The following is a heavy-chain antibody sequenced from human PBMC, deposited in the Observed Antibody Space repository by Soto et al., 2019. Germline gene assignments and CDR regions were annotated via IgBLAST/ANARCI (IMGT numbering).Heavy chain of an antibody. CDR1: GGTFSNYA. J-gene: IGHJ5*02. CDR2: IIPIFGTT. D-gene: IGHD1-26*01. CDR3: AKDGGADAYFGNWLDP. Sequence: QVQLVQSGAEVKKPGSSVKVSCKASGGTFSNYAITWVRQAPGQGLEWVARIIPIFGTTNVAQKFQGRVTITADESTTTDYMELSGLKSADTAVYYCAKDGGADAYFGNWLDPWGQGTLVTVSS. V-gene: IGHV1-69*15.